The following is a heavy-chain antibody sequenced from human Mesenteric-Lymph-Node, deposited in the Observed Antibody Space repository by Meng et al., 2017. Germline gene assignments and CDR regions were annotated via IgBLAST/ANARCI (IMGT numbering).Heavy chain of an antibody. CDR2: IYDSGTT. J-gene: IGHJ4*02. CDR3: AASDYYYDTIGHF. D-gene: IGHD3-22*01. Sequence: GSLRLSCNVSGSSINSGYYWGWVRQTPGKGLEWIGSIYDSGTTYYNPSLKSRVTMSVDTSKSQFSLELTSVTAADTAVYYCAASDYYYDTIGHFWGQGTLVTVSS. CDR1: GSSINSGYY. V-gene: IGHV4-38-2*02.